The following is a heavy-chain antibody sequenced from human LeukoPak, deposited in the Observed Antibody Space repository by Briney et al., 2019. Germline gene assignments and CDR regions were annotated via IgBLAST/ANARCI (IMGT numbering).Heavy chain of an antibody. CDR2: IYHSGST. J-gene: IGHJ2*01. CDR1: GGSISSSNW. V-gene: IGHV4-4*02. CDR3: ARGPTPEGSYWYFDL. Sequence: SGTLSLTCAVSGGSISSSNWWSWVRQPPGKGLEWIGEIYHSGSTNYNPSLESRVTISVDKSKNQFSLKLSSVTAADTAVYYCARGPTPEGSYWYFDLWGRGTLVTVSS.